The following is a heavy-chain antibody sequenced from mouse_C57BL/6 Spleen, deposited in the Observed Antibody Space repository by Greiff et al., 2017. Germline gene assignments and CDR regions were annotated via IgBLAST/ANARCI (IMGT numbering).Heavy chain of an antibody. CDR3: AREGPDYYYGSSYGY. Sequence: QVQLQQSGAELARPGASVKLSCKASGYTFTSYGLSWVKQRTGQGLEWIGEISPRSGNTYYNEQVKGKATLTADKSSSTAYMELRNLTSEDSAVYCCAREGPDYYYGSSYGYWGQGTTLTVSS. D-gene: IGHD1-1*01. CDR2: ISPRSGNT. CDR1: GYTFTSYG. J-gene: IGHJ2*01. V-gene: IGHV1-81*01.